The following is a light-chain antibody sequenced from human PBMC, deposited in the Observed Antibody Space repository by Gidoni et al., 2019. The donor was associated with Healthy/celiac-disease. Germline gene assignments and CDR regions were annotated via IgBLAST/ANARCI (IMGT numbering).Light chain of an antibody. Sequence: DIVMTQSLDSLAASLGERATINCKSSQSVLSSSNNKNSLAWYQQKPGQPPKLLIYWASTRESGVPDRFSGSGSGTDFTLTISSLQAEDVAVYYCQQYYSTPFTFGGXTKVEIK. CDR1: QSVLSSSNNKNS. V-gene: IGKV4-1*01. J-gene: IGKJ4*01. CDR2: WAS. CDR3: QQYYSTPFT.